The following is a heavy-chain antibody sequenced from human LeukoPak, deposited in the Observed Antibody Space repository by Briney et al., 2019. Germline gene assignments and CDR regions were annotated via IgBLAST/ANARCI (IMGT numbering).Heavy chain of an antibody. CDR2: ISGSGGST. V-gene: IGHV3-23*01. J-gene: IGHJ4*02. CDR3: AKKPEWYGSWRTYFDY. Sequence: SGGSLRLSCAASGFTFSSYAMSWVRQAPGKGLEWVSAISGSGGSTDYADSVKGRFTISRDNSKNTLYLQMNSLRAEDTAVYYCAKKPEWYGSWRTYFDYWGQGTLVTVSS. CDR1: GFTFSSYA. D-gene: IGHD3-10*01.